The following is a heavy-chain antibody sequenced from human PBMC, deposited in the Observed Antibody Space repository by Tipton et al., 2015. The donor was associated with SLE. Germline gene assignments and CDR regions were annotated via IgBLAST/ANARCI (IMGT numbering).Heavy chain of an antibody. CDR1: GFTFSTYY. CDR3: ARVLLGTSGPDL. V-gene: IGHV3-21*06. CDR2: ISNSGSYI. J-gene: IGHJ2*01. D-gene: IGHD3-16*01. Sequence: SLRLSCAASGFTFSTYYMNWVRQAPGKGLEWVASISNSGSYIYYADSLKGRFATSRDNAKNSLYLQLNSLGVEDTAVYYCARVLLGTSGPDLWGRGTLVTVSS.